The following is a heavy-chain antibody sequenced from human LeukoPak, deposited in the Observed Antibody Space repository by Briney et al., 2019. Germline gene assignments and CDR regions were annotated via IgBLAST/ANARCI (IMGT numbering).Heavy chain of an antibody. CDR2: IIHDGSNK. J-gene: IGHJ4*02. CDR3: AKDPWSGGSFGVH. Sequence: PGGSLRLSCAASGFTFSSYGMHWVRQAPGKGLEWVAVIIHDGSNKYYADSVKGRFTISRDNSKNTLYLQMNTLRVEDTAIYFCAKDPWSGGSFGVHWGQGTLVTVSS. CDR1: GFTFSSYG. D-gene: IGHD2-15*01. V-gene: IGHV3-30*18.